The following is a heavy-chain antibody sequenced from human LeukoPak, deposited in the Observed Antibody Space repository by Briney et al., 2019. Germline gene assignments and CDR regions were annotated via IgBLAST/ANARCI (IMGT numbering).Heavy chain of an antibody. CDR1: GFSLSASGVG. CDR2: IYWDDDK. CDR3: VHVKWPVAYYYFDY. J-gene: IGHJ4*02. Sequence: SGPTLVKPTQTLTLTCTFSGFSLSASGVGVGWIRQAPGKALEWLALIYWDDDKRYSPSLKTRLTISNDTSKTQVVLTMTNMDPVDTATYYCVHVKWPVAYYYFDYWGQGTLVTVSS. V-gene: IGHV2-5*02. D-gene: IGHD6-19*01.